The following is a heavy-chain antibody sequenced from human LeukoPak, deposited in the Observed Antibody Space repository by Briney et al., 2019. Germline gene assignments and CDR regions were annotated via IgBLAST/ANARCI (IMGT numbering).Heavy chain of an antibody. CDR1: GFTFSSFG. D-gene: IGHD2-2*01. CDR2: IRYDGNNK. CDR3: AISPTDCSSTSCPVYFDY. Sequence: GGSLRLSCAASGFTFSSFGMHWVRQAPGKGLEWVAFIRYDGNNKYYADSVKGRFTISRDNSKNTLYLQMNSLRAEDTAVYYCAISPTDCSSTSCPVYFDYWGQGTLVTVSS. J-gene: IGHJ4*02. V-gene: IGHV3-30*02.